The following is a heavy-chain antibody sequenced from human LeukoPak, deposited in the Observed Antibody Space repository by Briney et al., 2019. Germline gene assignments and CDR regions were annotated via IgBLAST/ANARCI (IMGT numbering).Heavy chain of an antibody. CDR2: ISGSGGST. J-gene: IGHJ6*03. Sequence: PGGSLRLSCAASGFTFSSYAMSWVRQAPGKGLEWVSAISGSGGSTYYADSVKGRFTISRDNSKNTLYLQMNSLRAEDTAVYYCAKLYSSSLYYYYYMDVWGEGTTVTVSS. CDR1: GFTFSSYA. V-gene: IGHV3-23*01. CDR3: AKLYSSSLYYYYYMDV. D-gene: IGHD6-13*01.